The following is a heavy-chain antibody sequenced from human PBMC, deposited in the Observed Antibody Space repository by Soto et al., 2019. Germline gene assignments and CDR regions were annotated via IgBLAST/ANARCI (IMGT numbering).Heavy chain of an antibody. CDR2: INHSGST. J-gene: IGHJ4*02. CDR1: GGSFSGYY. V-gene: IGHV4-34*01. Sequence: SETLSLTCAVYGGSFSGYYWSWIRQPPGKGLEWIGEINHSGSTNYNPSLKSRVTISVDTSKNQFSLKLSSVTAADTAAYYCARSKGLRYFDYWGKGTLVSVSS. CDR3: ARSKGLRYFDY. D-gene: IGHD3-9*01.